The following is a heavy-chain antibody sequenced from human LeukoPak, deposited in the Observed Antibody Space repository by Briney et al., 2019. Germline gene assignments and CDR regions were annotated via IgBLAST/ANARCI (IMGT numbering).Heavy chain of an antibody. D-gene: IGHD6-19*01. V-gene: IGHV3-48*03. J-gene: IGHJ4*02. Sequence: GGSLRLSCAASGFTFSDYEMNWVRQAPGKGLEWLSHISISGTTIHYADSVKGRFTISRDNAKNTLYLQMNSLRAEDTAVYYCARRGAVAGTVDYWGQGTLVTVSS. CDR2: ISISGTTI. CDR3: ARRGAVAGTVDY. CDR1: GFTFSDYE.